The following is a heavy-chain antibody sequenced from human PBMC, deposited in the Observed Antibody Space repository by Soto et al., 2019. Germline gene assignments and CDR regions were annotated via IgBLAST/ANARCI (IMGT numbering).Heavy chain of an antibody. V-gene: IGHV1-18*01. CDR3: ARSGYSSSWYGAATGRQSEYYYYGMDV. CDR1: GYTFTSYG. J-gene: IGHJ6*02. CDR2: TSAYNGNT. D-gene: IGHD6-13*01. Sequence: ATLKVSCKASGYTFTSYGIIWVRQAPGQGVERMGWTSAYNGNTNYAQKLQGRVTMTTDTSTSTAYMELRSLRSDDTAVYYCARSGYSSSWYGAATGRQSEYYYYGMDVWRQRTTVTVSS.